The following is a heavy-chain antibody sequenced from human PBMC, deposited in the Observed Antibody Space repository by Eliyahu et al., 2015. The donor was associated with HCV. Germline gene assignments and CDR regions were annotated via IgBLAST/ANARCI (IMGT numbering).Heavy chain of an antibody. J-gene: IGHJ6*02. V-gene: IGHV3-23*01. CDR1: GFTFSSXA. CDR3: AAAAPAGYDSSGWGYYYYYYGMDV. D-gene: IGHD3-22*01. Sequence: EVQLLESGGGLVQPGGSLRLSCAASGFTFSSXAMSWVRPAPGKGLEWVSAISGSGGSTYYADSVKGRFTISRDNSKNTLYLQMNSLRAEDTAVYYCAAAAPAGYDSSGWGYYYYYYGMDVWGQGTTVTVSS. CDR2: ISGSGGST.